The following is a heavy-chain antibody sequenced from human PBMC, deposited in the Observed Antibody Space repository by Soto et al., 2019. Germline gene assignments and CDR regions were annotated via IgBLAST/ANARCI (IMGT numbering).Heavy chain of an antibody. V-gene: IGHV1-46*01. CDR2: FNPRGGST. CDR1: GYTFTNNY. D-gene: IGHD3-22*01. CDR3: ARGHSSYDSSGLFDY. J-gene: IGHJ4*02. Sequence: QVQLVQSGAEVKKPGASIKVSCKASGYTFTNNYIQWVRQAPGQGLEWMGIFNPRGGSTSYAQKFQGRVTMTRDTSTDTVYMELSSLRSDDTAVYYCARGHSSYDSSGLFDYWCQGTLVIVSS.